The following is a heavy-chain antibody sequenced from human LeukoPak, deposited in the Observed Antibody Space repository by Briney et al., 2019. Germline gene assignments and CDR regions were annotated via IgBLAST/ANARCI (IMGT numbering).Heavy chain of an antibody. J-gene: IGHJ4*02. V-gene: IGHV3-23*01. CDR1: GFTFTTYA. CDR3: AKADRGWGVITKD. CDR2: IGGSSDFT. D-gene: IGHD3-10*01. Sequence: PGGSLRLSCAASGFTFTTYAMSWVRQAPGKGLEWVSAIGGSSDFTYYAEYLKGRFTISRDNSKKTLYLQMNSLRAEDTAVYYCAKADRGWGVITKDWGQGTLVTVSS.